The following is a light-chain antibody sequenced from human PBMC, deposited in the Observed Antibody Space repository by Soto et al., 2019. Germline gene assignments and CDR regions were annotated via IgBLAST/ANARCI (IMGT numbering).Light chain of an antibody. CDR2: AAS. CDR1: QDIRNA. CDR3: LQDYNYPKT. Sequence: AIQLTQSPSSLSASVGDRVTITCRASQDIRNALGWFQQKPGKAPKLLIFAASSLQSGVPSRFSGSGSGTDFTLTISSLQPEDFATYYCLQDYNYPKTFGQGTKVEIK. J-gene: IGKJ1*01. V-gene: IGKV1-6*01.